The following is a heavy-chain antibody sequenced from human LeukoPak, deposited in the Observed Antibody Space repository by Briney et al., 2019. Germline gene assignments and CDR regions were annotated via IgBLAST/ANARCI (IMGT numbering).Heavy chain of an antibody. CDR1: GFTFSSYG. D-gene: IGHD2-15*01. CDR3: AKNGDRGAYCSGGSCYPYYYYYMDV. Sequence: GGSLRLSCAASGFTFSSYGMNWVRQAPGKGLEWVAVISYDGSNKYYADSVKGRFTISRDNSKNTLYLQMNSLRAEDTAVYYCAKNGDRGAYCSGGSCYPYYYYYMDVWGKGTTVTISS. V-gene: IGHV3-30*18. J-gene: IGHJ6*03. CDR2: ISYDGSNK.